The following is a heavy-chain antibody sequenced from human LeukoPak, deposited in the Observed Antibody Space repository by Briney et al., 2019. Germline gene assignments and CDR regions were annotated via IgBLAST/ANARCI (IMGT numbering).Heavy chain of an antibody. J-gene: IGHJ4*02. CDR2: LSYSGGT. Sequence: SETLSLTCTVSGDSLRSNYSSWIRQPPGKGLEWIWHLSYSGGTNYNPSLKSRVTMSVDTSNNRFPLKLSSVTAADTAIYYCARGYSDASGRPDYWGQGTLVTVSS. V-gene: IGHV4-59*08. CDR1: GDSLRSNY. D-gene: IGHD1-26*01. CDR3: ARGYSDASGRPDY.